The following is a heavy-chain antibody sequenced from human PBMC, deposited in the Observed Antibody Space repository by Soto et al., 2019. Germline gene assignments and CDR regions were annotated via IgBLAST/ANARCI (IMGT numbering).Heavy chain of an antibody. J-gene: IGHJ4*02. CDR2: IIPILGIA. Sequence: QVQLVQSGAEVKKPGSSVKVSCKASGGTFSSYTISWVRQAPGQGLEWMGRIIPILGIANYAQKFQGRVTITADKSTGTAYMELSSLRSEDTAVYYCARDRYGSGSYYNDYWGQGTLVTVSS. D-gene: IGHD3-10*01. CDR1: GGTFSSYT. CDR3: ARDRYGSGSYYNDY. V-gene: IGHV1-69*08.